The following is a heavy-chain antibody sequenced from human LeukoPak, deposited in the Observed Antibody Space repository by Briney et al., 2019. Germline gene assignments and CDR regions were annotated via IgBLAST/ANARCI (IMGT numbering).Heavy chain of an antibody. Sequence: ASVKVSCKASGYTFTSYGISWVRQAPGQGVEWMGWISAYNGNTNYAQKLQGRVTMTTDTSTSTAYMELRSLRSDDTAVYYCAREADDFWSGYTSEGMDVWGQGTTVTVSS. V-gene: IGHV1-18*01. CDR3: AREADDFWSGYTSEGMDV. CDR2: ISAYNGNT. D-gene: IGHD3-3*01. J-gene: IGHJ6*02. CDR1: GYTFTSYG.